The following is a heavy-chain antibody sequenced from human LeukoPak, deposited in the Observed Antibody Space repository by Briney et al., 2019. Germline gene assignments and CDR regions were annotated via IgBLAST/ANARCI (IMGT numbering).Heavy chain of an antibody. Sequence: GGSLRLSCAASGFTFSSYDMHWVRKTKGKGLEWVSVIGTAGYTYYSGSVKGRFTISRENAENSLYLQMNSLRAGDTAVYYCARVLAVAGRNWYFDLWGRGTLVTVSS. D-gene: IGHD6-19*01. CDR1: GFTFSSYD. CDR3: ARVLAVAGRNWYFDL. J-gene: IGHJ2*01. CDR2: IGTAGYT. V-gene: IGHV3-13*04.